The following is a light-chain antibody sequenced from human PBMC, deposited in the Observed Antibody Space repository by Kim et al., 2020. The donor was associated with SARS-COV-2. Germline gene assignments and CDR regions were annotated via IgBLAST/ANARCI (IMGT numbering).Light chain of an antibody. CDR1: QSISSW. V-gene: IGKV1-5*01. Sequence: ASVGDRVTITCRASQSISSWLAWYQQKPGKAPKLLIYDASSLESGVPSRFSDSGSGTEFTLTISSLQPDDFATYYCQQYNSYSPTFGQGTKVDIK. J-gene: IGKJ1*01. CDR2: DAS. CDR3: QQYNSYSPT.